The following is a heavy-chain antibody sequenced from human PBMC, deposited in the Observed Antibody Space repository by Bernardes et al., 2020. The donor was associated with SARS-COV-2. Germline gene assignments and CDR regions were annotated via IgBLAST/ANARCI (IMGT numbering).Heavy chain of an antibody. CDR1: GFTFSNAC. CDR2: SNSKTDGETK. V-gene: IGHV3-15*01. CDR3: TTDTVMLWFGEPAGGWFDP. D-gene: IGHD3-10*01. Sequence: RGSRRLACAASGFTFSNACMSWVRQAPGEGLEWVGRSNSKTDGETKGYAAPVKRRFTIQRDDTKNTLYLQMNSLKTEDTAVYYCTTDTVMLWFGEPAGGWFDPWGQGTLVTVSS. J-gene: IGHJ5*02.